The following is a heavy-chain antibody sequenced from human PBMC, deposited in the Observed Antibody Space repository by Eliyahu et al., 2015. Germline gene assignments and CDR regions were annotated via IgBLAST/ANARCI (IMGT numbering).Heavy chain of an antibody. CDR1: GFTFSTAW. V-gene: IGHV3-15*01. D-gene: IGHD3-9*01. Sequence: EVQLVXSGGGLVQPGGSLGLXCAXSGFTFSTAWMGWVRQAPGKGLEWVGRIQSTTDGWTTAYAAPVKGRFTMSRDDSKNTVYLQMNSLKTEDSAVYYCITELSMTGFAMSWGQGTLVTVSS. CDR3: ITELSMTGFAMS. J-gene: IGHJ4*02. CDR2: IQSTTDGWTT.